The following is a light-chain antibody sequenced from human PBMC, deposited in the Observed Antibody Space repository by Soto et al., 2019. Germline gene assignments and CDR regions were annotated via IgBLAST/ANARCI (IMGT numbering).Light chain of an antibody. V-gene: IGKV3-15*01. CDR2: GAS. CDR1: QSVSSN. Sequence: RVMSQPPAAVSVSQGDRAPLSCRASQSVSSNLAWYQQKPGQAPRLLIYGASTRATGIPARFSGSGSGTEFTLTISSLQSEDFAVYYCQQYNNWPGITFGQGTRLAI. CDR3: QQYNNWPGIT. J-gene: IGKJ5*01.